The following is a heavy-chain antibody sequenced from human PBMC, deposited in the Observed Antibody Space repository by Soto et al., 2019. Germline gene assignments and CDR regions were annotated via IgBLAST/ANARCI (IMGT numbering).Heavy chain of an antibody. J-gene: IGHJ4*02. V-gene: IGHV3-23*01. Sequence: EVQLLESGGGLVQPGGSLRLSCAASGFTFSSYAMSWVRQAPGKGLEWVSAISGSGGSTHYADSVKGRFTISRDNSKNTLYLQMNSLRAEDTAVYYCAKVIDYDFWSGADYWGQGTLVTVSS. CDR3: AKVIDYDFWSGADY. D-gene: IGHD3-3*01. CDR2: ISGSGGST. CDR1: GFTFSSYA.